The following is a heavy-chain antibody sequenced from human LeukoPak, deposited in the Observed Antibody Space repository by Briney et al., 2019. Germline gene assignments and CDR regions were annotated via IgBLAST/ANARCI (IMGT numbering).Heavy chain of an antibody. CDR3: ARDRREAPDYYYYMDV. CDR1: GASISSYY. Sequence: SETLSLTCTVSGASISSYYWSWIRRPAGKGLEWIGRIYTSGSTNYNPSLRSRVTMSIDKSNNQFSLKLSSVTAADTAVYYCARDRREAPDYYYYMDVWGKGTTVTVSS. D-gene: IGHD1-26*01. J-gene: IGHJ6*03. V-gene: IGHV4-4*07. CDR2: IYTSGST.